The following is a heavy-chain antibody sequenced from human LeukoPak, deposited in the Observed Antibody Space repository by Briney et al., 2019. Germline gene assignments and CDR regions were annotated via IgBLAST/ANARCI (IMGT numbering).Heavy chain of an antibody. CDR3: ARDWRTYDSSGYYVVDY. CDR1: GGSISSSNW. Sequence: SETLSLTCAVSGGSISSSNWWCWVRQPPGKGLGWIGEIYHSGSTNYNPSLKSRVTISVDKTKNQFSLKLSSVTAADTAVYYCARDWRTYDSSGYYVVDYWGQGTLVTVSS. V-gene: IGHV4-4*02. CDR2: IYHSGST. J-gene: IGHJ4*02. D-gene: IGHD3-22*01.